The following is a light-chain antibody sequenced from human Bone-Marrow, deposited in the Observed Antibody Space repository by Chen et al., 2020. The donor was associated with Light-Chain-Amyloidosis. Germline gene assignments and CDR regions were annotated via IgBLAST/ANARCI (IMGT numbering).Light chain of an antibody. CDR3: QSADSSGTYEVI. J-gene: IGLJ2*01. CDR1: DLPTKY. CDR2: RDT. V-gene: IGLV3-25*03. Sequence: SYELTQQPSVSVSPGQTARITCSGDDLPTKYAYWYQQKPGQAPVLVIHRDTERPSGISERFYGSRSGTTATLTISGVQAEDEADYHCQSADSSGTYEVIFGGGTKLTVL.